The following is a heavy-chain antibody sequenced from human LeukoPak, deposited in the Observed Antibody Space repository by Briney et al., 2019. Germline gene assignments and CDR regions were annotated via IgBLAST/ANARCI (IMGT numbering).Heavy chain of an antibody. CDR3: ASFDPELYSSSWEYYYFDY. CDR2: IIPILGIA. J-gene: IGHJ4*02. V-gene: IGHV1-69*10. CDR1: GGTFSSYA. D-gene: IGHD6-13*01. Sequence: ASVKVSCKASGGTFSSYAISWVRQAPGQWLEWMGWIIPILGIANYAQKFQGRVTITADKSTSTAYMELSSLRSEDTAVYYCASFDPELYSSSWEYYYFDYWGQGTLVTVSS.